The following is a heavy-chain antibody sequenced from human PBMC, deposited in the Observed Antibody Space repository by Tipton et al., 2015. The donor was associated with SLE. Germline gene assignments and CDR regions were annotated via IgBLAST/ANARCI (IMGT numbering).Heavy chain of an antibody. D-gene: IGHD3-10*01. V-gene: IGHV3-11*01. Sequence: SLRLSCTASGFTFAAYYMNWIRQAPGKGLEWVSYISRSGTTINYADSVRGRFTISRDDVNNSLHLQMNSLRVEDTAVYYCARDRASWAFDPWGQGTLATVSS. CDR3: ARDRASWAFDP. J-gene: IGHJ5*02. CDR1: GFTFAAYY. CDR2: ISRSGTTI.